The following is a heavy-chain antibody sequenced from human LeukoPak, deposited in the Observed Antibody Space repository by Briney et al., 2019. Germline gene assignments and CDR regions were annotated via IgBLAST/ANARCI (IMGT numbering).Heavy chain of an antibody. CDR1: GYTLTELS. CDR3: AADLSLTVLRFLEWLPIDY. V-gene: IGHV1-24*01. CDR2: FDPEDGET. D-gene: IGHD3-3*01. Sequence: GASVKVSCKVSGYTLTELSMHWVRQAPGKGLEWMGGFDPEDGETIYAQKFQERVTITRDMSTSTAYMELSSLRSEDTAVYYCAADLSLTVLRFLEWLPIDYWGQGTLVTVSS. J-gene: IGHJ4*02.